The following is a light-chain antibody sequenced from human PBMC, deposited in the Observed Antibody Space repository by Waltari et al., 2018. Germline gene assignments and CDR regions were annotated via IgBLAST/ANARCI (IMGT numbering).Light chain of an antibody. CDR1: QGINNY. J-gene: IGKJ1*01. CDR2: AAS. Sequence: IQLTQSPSSLSASVGDRVTITCRGSQGINNYLAWYQQKPGKAPKLLIYAASTLQSGVPSRFSGSGSGTEFTLTISSLQPEDFATYYCQQLNSYQWTFGQGTKVEIK. V-gene: IGKV1-9*01. CDR3: QQLNSYQWT.